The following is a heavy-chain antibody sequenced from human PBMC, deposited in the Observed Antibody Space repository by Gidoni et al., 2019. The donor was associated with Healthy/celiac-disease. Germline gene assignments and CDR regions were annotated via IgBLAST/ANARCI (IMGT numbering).Heavy chain of an antibody. CDR1: GFTFSSYA. CDR2: ISGSGGST. CDR3: AKDNDCSSTSCYVFGFYYYGMDV. J-gene: IGHJ6*02. D-gene: IGHD2-2*01. V-gene: IGHV3-23*01. Sequence: EVQLLDSGGGLVQPGGSLRLSCAASGFTFSSYAMCWVRQAPGKGLEWVSAISGSGGSTYYADSVKGRLTISRDNSKNTLYLQMNSLRAEDTAVYYCAKDNDCSSTSCYVFGFYYYGMDVWGQGTTVTVSS.